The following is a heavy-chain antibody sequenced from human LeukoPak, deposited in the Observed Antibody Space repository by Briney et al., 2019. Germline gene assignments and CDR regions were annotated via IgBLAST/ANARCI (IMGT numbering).Heavy chain of an antibody. Sequence: GGSLRLSCAASGFTFSSYEMNWVRQAPGKGLEWVSYISSSGSTIYYADSVKGRFTISRDNAKNSLYLQMNSLRAEDTAVYYCARDVWVGYYPSGMDVWGQGTTVTVSS. D-gene: IGHD2-8*01. CDR3: ARDVWVGYYPSGMDV. CDR2: ISSSGSTI. V-gene: IGHV3-48*03. CDR1: GFTFSSYE. J-gene: IGHJ6*02.